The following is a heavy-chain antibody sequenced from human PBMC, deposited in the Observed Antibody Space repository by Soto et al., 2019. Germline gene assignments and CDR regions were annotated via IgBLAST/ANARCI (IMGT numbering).Heavy chain of an antibody. V-gene: IGHV3-7*03. J-gene: IGHJ6*02. D-gene: IGHD3-3*01. CDR2: IKQDGSEK. CDR1: GFTFSSYW. Sequence: PGGSLRLSCAASGFTFSSYWMSWVRQAPGKGLEWVANIKQDGSEKYYVDSVKGRFTISRDNAKNSLYLQMNSLRAEDTAVYYCARAPTSLLEWSKMHYYYYYGMDVWGQGTTVTVSS. CDR3: ARAPTSLLEWSKMHYYYYYGMDV.